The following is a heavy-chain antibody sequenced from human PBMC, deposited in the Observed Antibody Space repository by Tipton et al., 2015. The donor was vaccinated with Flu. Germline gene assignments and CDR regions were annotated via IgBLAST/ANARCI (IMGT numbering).Heavy chain of an antibody. CDR3: ARSYYYGSGSYDAFDI. CDR1: GFTFSSYG. Sequence: SLRLSCAASGFTFSSYGMHWVRQAPGKGLEWVAVIWYDGSNKYYADSVKGRFTISRDNSKNTLYLQMNSLRAEDTAVYYCARSYYYGSGSYDAFDIWGQGTMVTVSS. D-gene: IGHD3-10*01. V-gene: IGHV3-33*01. J-gene: IGHJ3*02. CDR2: IWYDGSNK.